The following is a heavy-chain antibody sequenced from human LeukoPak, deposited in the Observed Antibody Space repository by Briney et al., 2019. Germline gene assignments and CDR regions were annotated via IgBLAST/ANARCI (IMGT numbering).Heavy chain of an antibody. CDR1: GGSFSGYY. Sequence: SETLSLTCAVYGGSFSGYYWSWIRQPPGKGLEWIGEINHSGSTNCNPSLKSRVTISVDTSKNQFSLKLSSVTAADTAVYYCSRVVVVPAARGRPDAFDIWGQGTMVTVSS. V-gene: IGHV4-34*01. CDR2: INHSGST. J-gene: IGHJ3*02. CDR3: SRVVVVPAARGRPDAFDI. D-gene: IGHD2-2*01.